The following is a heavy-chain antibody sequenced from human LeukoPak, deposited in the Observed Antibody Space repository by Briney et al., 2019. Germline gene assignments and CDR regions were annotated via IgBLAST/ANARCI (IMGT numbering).Heavy chain of an antibody. Sequence: GASVKVSCKASGYTFTGYYIYWVRQAPGQGLECMGWINANTGVTNYAQKFWGRVTMTRDTSTSTVYMELSSLRSEDTAVYYCARGTGGAAGNPGLYWGQGTLVTVSS. V-gene: IGHV1-2*02. CDR1: GYTFTGYY. J-gene: IGHJ4*02. D-gene: IGHD6-13*01. CDR3: ARGTGGAAGNPGLY. CDR2: INANTGVT.